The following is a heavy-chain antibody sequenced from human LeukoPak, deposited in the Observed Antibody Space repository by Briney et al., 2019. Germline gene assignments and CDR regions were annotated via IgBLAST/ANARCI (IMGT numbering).Heavy chain of an antibody. J-gene: IGHJ4*02. CDR1: GDSVSSNSAA. Sequence: SQTLSLTCAISGDSVSSNSAAWNWIRQSPSRGLEWLGRTYYRSKWYNDYAVSVKSRITINPDTSKNQFSLQLNSVTPEDTAVYYCAADLGVDTARILDYWGQGTLVTVSS. CDR3: AADLGVDTARILDY. D-gene: IGHD5-18*01. CDR2: TYYRSKWYN. V-gene: IGHV6-1*01.